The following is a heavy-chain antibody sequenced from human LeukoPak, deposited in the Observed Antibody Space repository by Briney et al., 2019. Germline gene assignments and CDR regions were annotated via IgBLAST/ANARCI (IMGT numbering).Heavy chain of an antibody. J-gene: IGHJ4*02. CDR1: GGSISSGKYY. D-gene: IGHD3-9*01. CDR2: IYTSGST. CDR3: ATILTGSYYFDY. Sequence: SETLSLTCTVSGGSISSGKYYWSWIRQPAGKGLEWIGRIYTSGSTNYSPSLKSRVTISIDTSKNQFSLKLSSVTAADTAVYYCATILTGSYYFDYWGQGTLVTVSS. V-gene: IGHV4-61*02.